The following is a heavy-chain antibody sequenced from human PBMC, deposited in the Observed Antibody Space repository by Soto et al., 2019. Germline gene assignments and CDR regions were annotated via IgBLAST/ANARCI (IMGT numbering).Heavy chain of an antibody. CDR2: INHSGST. V-gene: IGHV4-34*01. CDR1: GGSFSGYY. Sequence: SETLSLTCAVYGGSFSGYYWSWIRQPPGKGLEWIGEINHSGSTNYNPSLKSRVTISVDTSKNQFSLKLSSVTAADTAVYYCAIGRLSLVDYWGQGTLVTVSS. J-gene: IGHJ4*02. CDR3: AIGRLSLVDY.